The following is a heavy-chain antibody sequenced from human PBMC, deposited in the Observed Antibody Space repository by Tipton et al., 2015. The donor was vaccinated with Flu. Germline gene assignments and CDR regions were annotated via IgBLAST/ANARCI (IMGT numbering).Heavy chain of an antibody. CDR3: ARDPTADSVLTAIVYYYYGMEV. V-gene: IGHV4-38-2*02. D-gene: IGHD2-21*02. Sequence: TLSLTCTVSGDPLSSGYYWGWLRQPPGKGLEWIGNIFHSGSTLYNPSLKSRLTISVDTSKNQFSLELISLTAADTAVYYCARDPTADSVLTAIVYYYYGMEVWGQGTTVTVSS. CDR2: IFHSGST. CDR1: GDPLSSGYY. J-gene: IGHJ6*02.